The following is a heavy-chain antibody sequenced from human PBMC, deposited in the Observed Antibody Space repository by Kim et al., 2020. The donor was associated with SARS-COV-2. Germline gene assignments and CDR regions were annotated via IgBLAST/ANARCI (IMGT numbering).Heavy chain of an antibody. V-gene: IGHV3-23*01. D-gene: IGHD3-3*01. CDR1: GFTFSSYA. CDR3: AKWKYYDFWSGHIRIFDY. CDR2: ISGSGGST. J-gene: IGHJ4*02. Sequence: GGSLRLSCAASGFTFSSYAMSWVRQAPGKGLEWVSAISGSGGSTYYADSVKGRFTISRDNSKNTLYLQMNSLRAEDTAVYYCAKWKYYDFWSGHIRIFDYWGQGTLVTVSS.